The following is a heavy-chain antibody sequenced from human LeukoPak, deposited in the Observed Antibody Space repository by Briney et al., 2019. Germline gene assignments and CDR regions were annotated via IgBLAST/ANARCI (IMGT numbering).Heavy chain of an antibody. J-gene: IGHJ4*02. CDR2: MYSRGDT. CDR3: ARDAPQVPAAGVLAS. Sequence: GGSLRLSCAASGFTVSGNYMSWVRQAPGKGLEWVSVMYSRGDTYYANSVKGRFTFSRDISKNTLYLQMNGLRIEDTAMYYCARDAPQVPAAGVLASRGQGTLVIVSS. D-gene: IGHD6-13*01. CDR1: GFTVSGNY. V-gene: IGHV3-53*01.